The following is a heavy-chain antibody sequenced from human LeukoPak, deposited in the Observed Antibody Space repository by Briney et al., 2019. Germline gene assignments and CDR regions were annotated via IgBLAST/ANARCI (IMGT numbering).Heavy chain of an antibody. J-gene: IGHJ4*02. CDR2: ISYDGSNK. Sequence: GGSLRLSCAASGFTFSSYGMHWVRQAPGKGLEWVAVISYDGSNKFYADSVRGRFTISRDNSKNTLFLQMNSLRPEDAAVYYCARGPDYDILADYFDYWGQGTLVTVSS. V-gene: IGHV3-30*19. CDR3: ARGPDYDILADYFDY. D-gene: IGHD3-9*01. CDR1: GFTFSSYG.